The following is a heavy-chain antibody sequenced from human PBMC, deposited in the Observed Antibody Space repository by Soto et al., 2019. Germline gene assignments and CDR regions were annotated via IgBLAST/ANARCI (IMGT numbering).Heavy chain of an antibody. V-gene: IGHV4-38-2*01. CDR3: ARVHISGHGVDY. CDR2: ISHSGST. J-gene: IGHJ4*02. CDR1: GYSISSGYY. D-gene: IGHD5-12*01. Sequence: PSETLSLTCAVSGYSISSGYYWAWIRQPPGQGLEWFGSISHSGSTYYNPSLKSRVTISVHTSKNQFSLGLTSVTAADTAIYYCARVHISGHGVDYWGQGTLVTVSS.